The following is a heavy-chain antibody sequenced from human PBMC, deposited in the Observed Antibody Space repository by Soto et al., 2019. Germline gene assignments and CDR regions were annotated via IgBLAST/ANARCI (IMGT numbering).Heavy chain of an antibody. CDR1: EYSFTSYG. CDR3: ARDWGMGGLKRGYYYYGMDV. D-gene: IGHD2-8*01. CDR2: IYPGDSDT. V-gene: IGHV5-51*01. J-gene: IGHJ6*02. Sequence: LGESHKVSCKGAEYSFTSYGIGWVRQMTGKGLESMGIIYPGDSDTRYSPSFQGQVTISADKSISTAYLQMNSLRAEDTAVYYCARDWGMGGLKRGYYYYGMDVWGQGTTVTVSS.